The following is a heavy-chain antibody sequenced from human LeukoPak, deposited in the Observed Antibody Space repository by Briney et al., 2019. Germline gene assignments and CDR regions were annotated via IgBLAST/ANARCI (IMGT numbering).Heavy chain of an antibody. V-gene: IGHV3-23*01. D-gene: IGHD6-13*01. Sequence: GGSLRLSCAAPGFTFSSYGMSWVRQAPGKGLEWVSAISGSGGSTYYADSVKGRFTISRDNSKNTLYLQMNSLRDEDTAVYYCAKDGPGSSWSQFGGFDPWGQGTLVTVSS. J-gene: IGHJ5*02. CDR2: ISGSGGST. CDR1: GFTFSSYG. CDR3: AKDGPGSSWSQFGGFDP.